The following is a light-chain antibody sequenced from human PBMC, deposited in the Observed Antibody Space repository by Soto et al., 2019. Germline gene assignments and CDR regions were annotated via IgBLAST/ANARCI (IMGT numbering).Light chain of an antibody. V-gene: IGKV1-5*01. CDR3: QQYNSYPWT. J-gene: IGKJ1*01. CDR2: EAS. Sequence: DIQMTQSPSTLSASVGDRVTITCRASQSISSWLAWYQQIPGKAPKLLIYEASRLESGVPSRFSGSGSGTEFTLTISSLQPDDFATYYCQQYNSYPWTFGQGTKVDIK. CDR1: QSISSW.